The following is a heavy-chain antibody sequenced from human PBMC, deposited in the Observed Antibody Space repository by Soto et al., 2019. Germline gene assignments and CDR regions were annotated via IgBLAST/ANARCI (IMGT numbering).Heavy chain of an antibody. CDR1: GYSFTSYW. CDR3: ARGPLRYSSSWLYNWFDP. D-gene: IGHD6-13*01. CDR2: IYPGDSDT. Sequence: GESLKISCKGSGYSFTSYWIGWVRQMPGKGLEWMGIIYPGDSDTRYSPSFQGQVTISADKSISTAYLQWSSLKASDTAMYYCARGPLRYSSSWLYNWFDPRGQGTLVTVSS. J-gene: IGHJ5*02. V-gene: IGHV5-51*01.